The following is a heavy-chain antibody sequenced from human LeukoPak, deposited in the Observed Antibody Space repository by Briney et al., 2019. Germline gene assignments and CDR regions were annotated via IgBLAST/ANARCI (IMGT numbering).Heavy chain of an antibody. V-gene: IGHV3-74*01. J-gene: IGHJ6*03. CDR2: INSDGSTT. CDR1: GFTFSSYW. CDR3: ARVRSSTNVLYYYYYHMDV. D-gene: IGHD2-2*01. Sequence: GGSLRLSCAASGFTFSSYWMHWVRQAPGKGLVWVSHINSDGSTTGYADSVKGRFTISRDNAKNTLYLQMNSLRAEDTAVYYCARVRSSTNVLYYYYYHMDVWGKGTTVTVSS.